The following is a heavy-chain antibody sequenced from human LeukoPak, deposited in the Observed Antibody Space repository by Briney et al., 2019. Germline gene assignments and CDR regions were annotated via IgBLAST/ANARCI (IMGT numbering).Heavy chain of an antibody. J-gene: IGHJ4*02. CDR1: GFTFSSYA. CDR2: ISYDGSNK. V-gene: IGHV3-30-3*01. Sequence: GRSLKLSCAASGFTFSSYAMHWVRQAPGKGLEWVAVISYDGSNKYYADSVKGRFTISRDNSKNTLYLQMNSLRAEDTAVYYCARGGTLDYYFDYWGQGTLVTVSS. CDR3: ARGGTLDYYFDY.